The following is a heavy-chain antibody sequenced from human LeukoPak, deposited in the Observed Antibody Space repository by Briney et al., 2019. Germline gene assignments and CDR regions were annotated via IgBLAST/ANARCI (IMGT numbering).Heavy chain of an antibody. CDR2: ISWNSGSI. CDR3: AKSLSIYQNAFDI. D-gene: IGHD3-10*01. J-gene: IGHJ3*02. V-gene: IGHV3-9*01. CDR1: GFTFDDYA. Sequence: GGSLRLSCAASGFTFDDYAMHWVRQAPGKGLEWVSGISWNSGSIGYADSVKGRFTISRDNAKNSLYLQMNGLRAEDTALYYCAKSLSIYQNAFDIWGQGTMVTVSS.